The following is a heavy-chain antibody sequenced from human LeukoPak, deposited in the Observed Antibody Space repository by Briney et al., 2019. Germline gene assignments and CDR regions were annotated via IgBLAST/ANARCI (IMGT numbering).Heavy chain of an antibody. V-gene: IGHV3-21*01. J-gene: IGHJ4*02. D-gene: IGHD1-7*01. CDR2: ISSSSDYT. Sequence: PGGSLRLSCAASGFTFSSYNMNWVRQAPGEGLEWVSSISSSSDYTYYADSVKGRFTISRDNAKNSLFLQMNSLRAEDTAVYYCARGGGVTGTTIQYWGQGTLLTVSS. CDR1: GFTFSSYN. CDR3: ARGGGVTGTTIQY.